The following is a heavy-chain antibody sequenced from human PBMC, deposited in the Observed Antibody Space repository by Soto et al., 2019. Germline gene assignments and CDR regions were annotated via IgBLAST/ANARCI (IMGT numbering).Heavy chain of an antibody. CDR1: GFVLENFG. CDR2: ISGSGFKK. Sequence: PGGSLRLSCAASGFVLENFGMSRVRQAPGKGLEWISSISGSGFKKYYADSVKGRFTISRDNSKSTVYLELNNLSAEDTAVYHCAKNQGVELVPLATVDWFDPWGQGSVVTVSS. D-gene: IGHD1-26*01. J-gene: IGHJ5*02. V-gene: IGHV3-23*01. CDR3: AKNQGVELVPLATVDWFDP.